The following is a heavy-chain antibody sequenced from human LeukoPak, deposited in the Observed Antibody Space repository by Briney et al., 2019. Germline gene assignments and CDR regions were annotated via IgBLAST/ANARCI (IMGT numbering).Heavy chain of an antibody. CDR3: ARGLQLERRGRFFPLHI. D-gene: IGHD1-1*01. J-gene: IGHJ3*02. V-gene: IGHV1-18*01. CDR1: DYTFTIYG. Sequence: EASLKVSSKPSDYTFTIYGINWVRQAPGQGLEWMGWINVNNGNTNYAQKLQGRVTMTTDTSTSTAYMELRSLRSDDTAVYYCARGLQLERRGRFFPLHIWGQGTMVTVSS. CDR2: INVNNGNT.